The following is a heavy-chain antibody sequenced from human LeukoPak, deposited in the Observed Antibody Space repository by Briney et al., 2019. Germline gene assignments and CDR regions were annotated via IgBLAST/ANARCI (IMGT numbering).Heavy chain of an antibody. CDR3: AAYGIAAAGFDY. CDR1: GGSISSYY. V-gene: IGHV4-59*01. Sequence: SETLSLTCTASGGSISSYYWSWIRQPPGKGLEWIGYIYYSGSTNYNPSLKSRVTISVDTSKNQFSLKLSSVTAADTAVYYCAAYGIAAAGFDYWGQGTLVTVSS. J-gene: IGHJ4*02. D-gene: IGHD6-13*01. CDR2: IYYSGST.